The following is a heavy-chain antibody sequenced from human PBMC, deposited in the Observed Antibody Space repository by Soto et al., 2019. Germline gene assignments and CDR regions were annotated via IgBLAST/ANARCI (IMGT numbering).Heavy chain of an antibody. V-gene: IGHV3-23*01. D-gene: IGHD3-9*01. CDR2: ISGSGGST. J-gene: IGHJ4*02. Sequence: EVQLLESGGGLVQPGGSLRLSCAASGFTFSSYAMSWVRQAPGKGLEWVSAISGSGGSTYYADSVKGRFTISRDNSKNTLYLQMNSLRAEDTAVYYCAKDRSVLRYFDWLSVFDYWGQGTLVTVSS. CDR3: AKDRSVLRYFDWLSVFDY. CDR1: GFTFSSYA.